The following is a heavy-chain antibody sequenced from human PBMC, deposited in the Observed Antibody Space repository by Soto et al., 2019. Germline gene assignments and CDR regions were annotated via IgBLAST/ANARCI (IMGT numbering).Heavy chain of an antibody. V-gene: IGHV5-51*01. CDR2: IYPADSDT. D-gene: IGHD3-22*01. J-gene: IGHJ5*02. Sequence: PGESLKISCKGSGYTFTSYWIGWVRQMPGKGLEWMGLIYPADSDTRYSPSFQGQVTISVDKSISTAYLQWSSLKASDTAMYYCATYYDSSALGYFEPWGQGTLVTVSS. CDR3: ATYYDSSALGYFEP. CDR1: GYTFTSYW.